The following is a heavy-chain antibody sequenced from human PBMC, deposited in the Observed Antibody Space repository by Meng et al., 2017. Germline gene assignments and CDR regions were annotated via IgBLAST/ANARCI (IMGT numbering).Heavy chain of an antibody. D-gene: IGHD6-19*01. J-gene: IGHJ4*02. CDR3: ATEPLIAVAGTDY. CDR1: GFTFSEYY. Sequence: GESLKISCAASGFTFSEYYMSWIRQAPGKRLEWVSYISSSGSTISYADSVKGRFTISRDNAKNSLYLQMNSLRAEDTALYYCATEPLIAVAGTDYWGQGTLVTVSS. CDR2: ISSSGSTI. V-gene: IGHV3-11*01.